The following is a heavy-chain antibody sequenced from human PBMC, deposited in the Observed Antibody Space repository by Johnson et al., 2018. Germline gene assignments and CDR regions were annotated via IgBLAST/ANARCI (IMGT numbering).Heavy chain of an antibody. Sequence: VQLVQSGGGLVKPGGSLRLSCAASGFIFSSYNMNWVRQAPGKGLEWVSSISGSSSYVYYADSVRGRFTISRDNAKNSRDLQMSGLRAEDTAVYYCARTRIAVAGTDAFDIWGQGTMVTVSS. CDR1: GFIFSSYN. CDR3: ARTRIAVAGTDAFDI. J-gene: IGHJ3*02. D-gene: IGHD6-19*01. V-gene: IGHV3-21*01. CDR2: ISGSSSYV.